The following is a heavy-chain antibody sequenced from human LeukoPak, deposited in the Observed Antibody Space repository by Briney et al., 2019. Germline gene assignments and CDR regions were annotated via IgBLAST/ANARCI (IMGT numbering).Heavy chain of an antibody. CDR3: ANGGSGLDYFDY. Sequence: GGSLRLSCAGPGFIYSSYAMSWVRQAPGKGLEWVSTISHSGGSTYYADSVKGRFTISRDNSKNTLYLQMNSLRVEDTAEYYCANGGSGLDYFDYWGQGTLVTVTS. V-gene: IGHV3-23*01. D-gene: IGHD3-10*01. CDR1: GFIYSSYA. CDR2: ISHSGGST. J-gene: IGHJ4*02.